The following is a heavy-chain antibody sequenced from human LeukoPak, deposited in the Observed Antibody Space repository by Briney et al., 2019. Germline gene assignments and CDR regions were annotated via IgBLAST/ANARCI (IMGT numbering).Heavy chain of an antibody. D-gene: IGHD2-2*01. V-gene: IGHV3-11*01. J-gene: IGHJ6*02. CDR3: ARPDYCSSTSCPYYYYGMDV. Sequence: GGSLRLSCAASGFTFSDYYMSWIRQAPGKGLERVSYISSSGSTIYYADSVKGRFTISRDNAKNSLYLQMNSLRAEDTAVYYCARPDYCSSTSCPYYYYGMDVWGQGTTVTVSS. CDR2: ISSSGSTI. CDR1: GFTFSDYY.